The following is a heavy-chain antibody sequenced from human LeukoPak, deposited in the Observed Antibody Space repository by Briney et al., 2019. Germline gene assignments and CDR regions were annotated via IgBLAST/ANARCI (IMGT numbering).Heavy chain of an antibody. CDR1: GFTFSSYA. V-gene: IGHV3-30-3*01. CDR2: ISYDGSNK. J-gene: IGHJ6*02. D-gene: IGHD3-22*01. Sequence: PGRSLRLSCAASGFTFSSYAMHWVRQAPGKGLEWVAVISYDGSNKYYADSVKGRFTISRDNSKNTLYLQMNCLRAEDTAVYYCARGRTYYYDSGNLMDVWGQGTTVTVSS. CDR3: ARGRTYYYDSGNLMDV.